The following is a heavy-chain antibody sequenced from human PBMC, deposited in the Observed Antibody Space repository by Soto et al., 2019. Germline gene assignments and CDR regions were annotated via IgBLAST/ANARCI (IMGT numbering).Heavy chain of an antibody. Sequence: GSLRLSCVASGFTLSSYSMNWVRQAPGKGLEWVSYISSSSTTIYYADSVKGRFTVSRDNAKNSLYLQMNSLRAEDTAVYYCIGGYYFDYWGQGTLVTVSS. CDR1: GFTLSSYS. CDR2: ISSSSTTI. D-gene: IGHD3-10*01. J-gene: IGHJ4*02. CDR3: IGGYYFDY. V-gene: IGHV3-48*01.